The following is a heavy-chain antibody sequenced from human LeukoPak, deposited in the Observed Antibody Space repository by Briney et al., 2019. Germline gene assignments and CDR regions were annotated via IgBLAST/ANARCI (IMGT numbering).Heavy chain of an antibody. Sequence: PGGSLGLSCAASGFTFSNYAMNWVRQAPGKGLEWVSALSGSGGSTYYADSVKGRFTISRDNSKNTLYLQMNSLRAEDTAVYYCAKVSCSSTSCYRFYYYGMDVWGQGITVTVSS. J-gene: IGHJ6*02. CDR1: GFTFSNYA. CDR3: AKVSCSSTSCYRFYYYGMDV. V-gene: IGHV3-23*01. D-gene: IGHD2-2*01. CDR2: LSGSGGST.